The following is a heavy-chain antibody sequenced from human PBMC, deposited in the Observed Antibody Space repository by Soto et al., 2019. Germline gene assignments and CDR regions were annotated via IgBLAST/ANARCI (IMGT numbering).Heavy chain of an antibody. D-gene: IGHD3-22*01. J-gene: IGHJ4*02. CDR2: LSYDVRNK. Sequence: GGSLRLSCAASGFSFSTYSMHWVRQAPGKGLEWVAVLSYDVRNKFCADSVKGRFIISRDNAKSTLYLQMSSLRTEDTAVYYCARERVAGYYNVIGYWGQGTLVTVSS. V-gene: IGHV3-30*04. CDR1: GFSFSTYS. CDR3: ARERVAGYYNVIGY.